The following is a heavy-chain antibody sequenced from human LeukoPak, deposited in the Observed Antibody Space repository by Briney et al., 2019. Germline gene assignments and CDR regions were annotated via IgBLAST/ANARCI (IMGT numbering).Heavy chain of an antibody. CDR2: ISWDGGST. CDR3: AKAQGATVTVYYMDV. CDR1: GFTFDDYA. V-gene: IGHV3-43D*03. J-gene: IGHJ6*03. D-gene: IGHD4-17*01. Sequence: PGGSLRLSCAASGFTFDDYAMHWVRQAPGKGLEWVSLISWDGGSTYYADSVKGRFTISRDNSKNSLYLQMNSLRAEDTALYYCAKAQGATVTVYYMDVWGKGTTVTVSS.